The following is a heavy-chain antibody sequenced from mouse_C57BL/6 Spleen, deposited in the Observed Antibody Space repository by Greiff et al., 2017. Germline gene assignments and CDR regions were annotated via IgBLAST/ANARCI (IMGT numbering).Heavy chain of an antibody. Sequence: KLVESGEGLVKPGGSLKLSCAASGFTFSSYAMSWVRQTPEKRLEWVAYISSGGDYIYYADTVKGRFTISRDNARNTLYLQMSSLKSEDTAMYYCTRDGMMVKSWYFDVWGTGTTVTVSS. CDR2: ISSGGDYI. CDR1: GFTFSSYA. J-gene: IGHJ1*03. CDR3: TRDGMMVKSWYFDV. V-gene: IGHV5-9-1*02. D-gene: IGHD2-3*01.